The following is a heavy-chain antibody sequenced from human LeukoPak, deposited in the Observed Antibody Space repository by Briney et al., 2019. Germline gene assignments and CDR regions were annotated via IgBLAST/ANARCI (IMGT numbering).Heavy chain of an antibody. CDR3: ARVVAVGATTSFDY. Sequence: SETLSLTCAVYGGSFSGYYWSWIRQPPGKGLEWIGEINHSGSTNYNPSLKSRVTISVDTSKNQFSLKLSSVTAADTAVYYCARVVAVGATTSFDYWGQGTLVTVSS. CDR2: INHSGST. J-gene: IGHJ4*02. CDR1: GGSFSGYY. D-gene: IGHD1-26*01. V-gene: IGHV4-34*01.